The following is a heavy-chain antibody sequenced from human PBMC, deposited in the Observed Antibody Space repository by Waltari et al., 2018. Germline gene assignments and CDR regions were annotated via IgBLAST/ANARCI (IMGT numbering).Heavy chain of an antibody. CDR1: GGYISSGSYY. CDR2: IYTSGRT. V-gene: IGHV4-61*02. J-gene: IGHJ3*02. Sequence: QVQLQESGPGLVKPSQTLSLTCTVSGGYISSGSYYWSWIRQPAGKGLEWIGRIYTSGRTNYNPSLTSRVTISVDTSKNQFSLKLSSVTAADTAVYYCARPQGAFDIWGQGTMVTVSS. CDR3: ARPQGAFDI.